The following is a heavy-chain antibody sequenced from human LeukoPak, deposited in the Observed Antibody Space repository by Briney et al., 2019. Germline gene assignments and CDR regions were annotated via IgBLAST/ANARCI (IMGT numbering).Heavy chain of an antibody. D-gene: IGHD3-10*01. V-gene: IGHV1-69*13. CDR3: AGHSGSYYNAPFDY. Sequence: VASVKVSCRASGGTFSSYAISWVRQAPGQGLEWMGGIIPIFGTANYAQKFQGRVTITADESTSTAYMELSSLRSEDTAVYYCAGHSGSYYNAPFDYWGQGTLVTVSS. CDR2: IIPIFGTA. CDR1: GGTFSSYA. J-gene: IGHJ4*02.